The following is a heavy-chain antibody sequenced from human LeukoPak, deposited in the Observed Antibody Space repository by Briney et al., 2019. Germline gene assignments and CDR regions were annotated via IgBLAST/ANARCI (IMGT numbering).Heavy chain of an antibody. CDR1: GYSISSGYY. D-gene: IGHD2-21*02. V-gene: IGHV4-38-2*02. CDR2: IYHSGST. J-gene: IGHJ6*03. Sequence: PSETLSLTCTVSGYSISSGYYWGWIRQPPGKGLEWIGSIYHSGSTYYNPSLKSRVTISVDTSKNQFSLKLSSVTAADTAVYYCARTCDTYYYYYYMDVWGKGTTVTVSS. CDR3: ARTCDTYYYYYYMDV.